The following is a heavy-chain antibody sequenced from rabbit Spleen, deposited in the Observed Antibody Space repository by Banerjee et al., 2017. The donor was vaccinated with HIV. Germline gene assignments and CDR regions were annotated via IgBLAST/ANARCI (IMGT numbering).Heavy chain of an antibody. CDR3: VREVAAKFNL. J-gene: IGHJ4*01. CDR2: IDPFFGTT. D-gene: IGHD4-1*01. Sequence: QLKESGGGLVQPGGSLKLSCKGSGFDFSTYYMSWVRQAPGKGLEWIGYIDPFFGTTYYASWVNGRFTISSHNAQNTLFLQLNSLTAADTATYFCVREVAAKFNLWGQGTLVTVS. V-gene: IGHV1S7*01. CDR1: GFDFSTYY.